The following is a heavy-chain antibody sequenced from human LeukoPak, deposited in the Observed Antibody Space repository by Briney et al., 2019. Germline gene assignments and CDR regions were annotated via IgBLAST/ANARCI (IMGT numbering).Heavy chain of an antibody. CDR3: ARVAPYDFWSGYYRYYFDY. D-gene: IGHD3-3*01. J-gene: IGHJ4*02. CDR1: GFTFSSYA. CDR2: INSNGGST. Sequence: GGSLRLSCVASGFTFSSYAMHWVRQTPGKGLEYVSGINSNGGSTHYANSVKGRFTISRDNSKHTLYLQMGSLRSDDTAVYYCARVAPYDFWSGYYRYYFDYWGQGTLVTVSS. V-gene: IGHV3-64*01.